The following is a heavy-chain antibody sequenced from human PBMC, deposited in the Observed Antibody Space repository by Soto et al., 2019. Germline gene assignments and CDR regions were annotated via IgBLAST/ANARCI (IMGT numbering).Heavy chain of an antibody. Sequence: PGGSLRLSCAASGFTFSSYAMSWVRQAPGKGLEYVSAISSNGGCTYYANSVKGRFTISRDNSKNTLYLQMGSLRAEDMAVYYCARAPNYDILTGYYNWGQGTLVTVSS. V-gene: IGHV3-64*01. CDR2: ISSNGGCT. CDR1: GFTFSSYA. J-gene: IGHJ4*02. D-gene: IGHD3-9*01. CDR3: ARAPNYDILTGYYN.